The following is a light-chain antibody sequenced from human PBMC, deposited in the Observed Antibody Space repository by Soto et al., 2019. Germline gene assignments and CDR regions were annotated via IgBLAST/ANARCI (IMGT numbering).Light chain of an antibody. CDR1: QSISTW. V-gene: IGKV1-5*03. Sequence: DVQMTQSPSSLSASVGDRVTISCRASQSISTWLAWYRQKPGKAPKLLIYKASSLESGVPSRFSGSGSGTEFTLTISSLQPDDFATYYCQQSYSTTITFGRGTRLEIK. CDR2: KAS. CDR3: QQSYSTTIT. J-gene: IGKJ5*01.